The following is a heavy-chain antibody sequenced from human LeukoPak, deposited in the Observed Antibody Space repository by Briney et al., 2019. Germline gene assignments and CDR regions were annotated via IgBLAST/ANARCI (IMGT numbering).Heavy chain of an antibody. CDR1: GFTSTNYA. CDR3: AKGLHSAYERFNFFYYGMDV. D-gene: IGHD5-12*01. CDR2: FSGSGGGT. J-gene: IGHJ6*02. V-gene: IGHV3-23*01. Sequence: GGSLRLSCAASGFTSTNYAMTWARQAPGKGLEWVSSFSGSGGGTYYADSVKGRFTFSRDNSKNTLYLQMNSLRAEDTAIYYCAKGLHSAYERFNFFYYGMDVWGQGTTVTVSS.